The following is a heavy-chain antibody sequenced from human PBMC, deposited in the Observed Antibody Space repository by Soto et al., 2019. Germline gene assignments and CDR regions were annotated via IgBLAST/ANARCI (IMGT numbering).Heavy chain of an antibody. CDR1: GYTFTSYG. J-gene: IGHJ5*02. CDR2: ISAYNGNT. Sequence: ASVKVSCKASGYTFTSYGISWVRQAPGQGLEWMGWISAYNGNTNYAQKLQGRVTMTTDTSTSTAYMELRSLRSDDTAVYYCARVAYCSGGSCYSLANWFDPWGQGTLVTSPQ. D-gene: IGHD2-15*01. V-gene: IGHV1-18*01. CDR3: ARVAYCSGGSCYSLANWFDP.